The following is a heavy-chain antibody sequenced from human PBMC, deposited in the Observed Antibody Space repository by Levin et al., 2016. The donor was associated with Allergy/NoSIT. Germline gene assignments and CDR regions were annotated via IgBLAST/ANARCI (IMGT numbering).Heavy chain of an antibody. CDR3: AGRDVDIVATIEAYFDY. Sequence: WVRQAPGQGLEWMGGIIPIFGTANYAQKFQGRVTITADESTSTAYMELSSLRSEDTAVYYCAGRDVDIVATIEAYFDYWGQGTLVTVSS. D-gene: IGHD5-12*01. J-gene: IGHJ4*02. V-gene: IGHV1-69*01. CDR2: IIPIFGTA.